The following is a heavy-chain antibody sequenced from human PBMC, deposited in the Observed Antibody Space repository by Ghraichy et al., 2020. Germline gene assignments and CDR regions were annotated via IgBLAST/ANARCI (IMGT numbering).Heavy chain of an antibody. CDR1: GFTFSSYS. V-gene: IGHV3-21*01. J-gene: IGHJ2*01. CDR3: ARGDTCSSTSCYPGYWYFHF. CDR2: ISSSSSYI. Sequence: GESLNISCAASGFTFSSYSMNWVRQAPGKGLEWVSSISSSSSYIYYADSVKGRFTISRDNAKNSLYLQMNSLRAEDTAVYYCARGDTCSSTSCYPGYWYFHFLGPGHLVPVPP. D-gene: IGHD2-2*01.